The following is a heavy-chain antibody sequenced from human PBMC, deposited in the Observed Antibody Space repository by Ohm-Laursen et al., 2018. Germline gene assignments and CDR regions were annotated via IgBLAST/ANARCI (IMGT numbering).Heavy chain of an antibody. J-gene: IGHJ4*02. CDR2: ISYDGSNK. V-gene: IGHV3-30*18. D-gene: IGHD3-22*01. CDR1: GFTFSSYG. Sequence: SLRLSCTASGFTFSSYGMHWVRQAPGKGLEWVAVISYDGSNKYYADSVKGRFTISRDNSKNTLYLQMNSLRAEDTAVYYCAKARYYYDSSGHFDYWGQGTLVTVSS. CDR3: AKARYYYDSSGHFDY.